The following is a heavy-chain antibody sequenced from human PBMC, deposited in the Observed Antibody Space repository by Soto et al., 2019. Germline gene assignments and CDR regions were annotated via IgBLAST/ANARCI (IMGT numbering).Heavy chain of an antibody. V-gene: IGHV1-69*06. CDR1: GGTFSSYA. J-gene: IGHJ4*02. Sequence: SVKVSCKGSGGTFSSYAISWVRQAPGQGLEWMGGIIPIFGTANYAQKFQGRVTITADKSTSTAYMELSSLRSEDTAVYYCARGGYYDSSGYYLPDYWGQGTLVTVSS. D-gene: IGHD3-22*01. CDR2: IIPIFGTA. CDR3: ARGGYYDSSGYYLPDY.